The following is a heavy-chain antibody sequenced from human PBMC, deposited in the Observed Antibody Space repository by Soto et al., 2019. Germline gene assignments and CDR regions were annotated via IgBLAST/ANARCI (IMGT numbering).Heavy chain of an antibody. D-gene: IGHD3-16*01. J-gene: IGHJ4*02. Sequence: ASVKVSCKASGYTFASYDINWVRQATGQGLEWMGWMSPNGNTKYSQKFQGRFTITRDTSASTAYMELSSLRSEDTAVYYCARAGELSLRHFDSWGQGTLVTVSS. CDR1: GYTFASYD. CDR3: ARAGELSLRHFDS. V-gene: IGHV1-8*01. CDR2: MSPNGNT.